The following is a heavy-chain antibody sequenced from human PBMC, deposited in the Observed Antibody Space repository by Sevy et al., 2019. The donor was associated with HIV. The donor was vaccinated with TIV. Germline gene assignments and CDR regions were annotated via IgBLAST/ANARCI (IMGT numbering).Heavy chain of an antibody. D-gene: IGHD3-16*02. V-gene: IGHV1-8*01. CDR3: ARAPSFGDYDYVWGSYRTSVNWFDP. J-gene: IGHJ5*02. Sequence: ASVKVSCKASGYTFTSYDINWVRQATGQGLEWMGWMNPNSGNTGYAQKFQGRVTMTRNTSISTAYMELSSLRSEDTAVYYCARAPSFGDYDYVWGSYRTSVNWFDPWGQGTLVTVSS. CDR1: GYTFTSYD. CDR2: MNPNSGNT.